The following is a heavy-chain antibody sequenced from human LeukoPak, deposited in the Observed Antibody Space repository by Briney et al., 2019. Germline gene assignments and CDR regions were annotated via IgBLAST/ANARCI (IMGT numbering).Heavy chain of an antibody. J-gene: IGHJ6*04. CDR3: ARAGYSGSDFSV. V-gene: IGHV4-59*01. CDR2: IYYSGST. CDR1: GGSFSSYY. Sequence: SETLSLTCTLSGGSFSSYYWSWIRQPPGKGLEWSGDIYYSGSTNYNPPLKSRVTISLDTSKNQFSLQLSSVTATDTAVYYCARAGYSGSDFSVWGKGSTVTVSS. D-gene: IGHD5-12*01.